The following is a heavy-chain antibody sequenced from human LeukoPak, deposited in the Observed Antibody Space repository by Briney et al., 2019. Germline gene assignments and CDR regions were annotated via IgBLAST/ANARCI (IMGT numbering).Heavy chain of an antibody. CDR2: IYSGGST. D-gene: IGHD6-13*01. CDR1: GFTVSSNY. J-gene: IGHJ6*02. CDR3: AGYSSSWSDYYYGMDV. Sequence: GGSLRLSCAASGFTVSSNYMSWVRQAPGKGLEWVSVIYSGGSTYYADSVKGRFTIFRDNSKNTLYLQMNSLRAEDTAVYYCAGYSSSWSDYYYGMDVWGQGTTVTVSS. V-gene: IGHV3-66*01.